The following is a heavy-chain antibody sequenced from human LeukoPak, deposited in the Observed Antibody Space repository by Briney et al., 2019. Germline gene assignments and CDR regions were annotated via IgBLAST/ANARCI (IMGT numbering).Heavy chain of an antibody. J-gene: IGHJ3*02. CDR1: GGSISSYY. D-gene: IGHD6-19*01. CDR2: IYYSGST. CDR3: NDIAVAGNDAFDI. Sequence: KSSETLSLTCTVSGGSISSYYWSWIRQPPGKGLEWIGSIYYSGSTYYNPSLKSRVTISVDTSKNQFSLKLSSVTAADTAVYYCNDIAVAGNDAFDIWGQGTMVTVSS. V-gene: IGHV4-59*05.